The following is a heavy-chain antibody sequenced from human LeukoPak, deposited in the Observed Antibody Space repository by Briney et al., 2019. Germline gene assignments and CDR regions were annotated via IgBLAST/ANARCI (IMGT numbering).Heavy chain of an antibody. J-gene: IGHJ4*02. CDR1: VYTFTTYD. V-gene: IGHV1-8*03. D-gene: IGHD6-19*01. CDR2: MNPNSGYT. Sequence: ASVKVSFKASVYTFTTYDINWARQATGQGLEWMGWMNPNSGYTGYAQKSQGRVIITRDTSISTAYIELSNLRSEDTAVYYCARVAGSIDYWGQGTLVTVSS. CDR3: ARVAGSIDY.